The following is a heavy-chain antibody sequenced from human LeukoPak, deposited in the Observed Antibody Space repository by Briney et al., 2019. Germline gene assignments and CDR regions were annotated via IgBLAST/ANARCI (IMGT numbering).Heavy chain of an antibody. V-gene: IGHV1-2*02. CDR1: GYTFTGYY. J-gene: IGHJ5*02. CDR2: INPNSGGK. D-gene: IGHD6-19*01. Sequence: ASVKVSCKASGYTFTGYYMHWVRQAPGQGLEWMGWINPNSGGKNYAQKFQGRVTMTRDTSISTACMELSRLRSDDTAVYYCARKEQWLTIDPWGQGTLVTVSS. CDR3: ARKEQWLTIDP.